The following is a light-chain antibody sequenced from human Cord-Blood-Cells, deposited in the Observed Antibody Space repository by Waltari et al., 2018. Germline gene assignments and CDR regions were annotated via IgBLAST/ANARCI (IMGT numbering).Light chain of an antibody. V-gene: IGKV2-28*01. CDR1: QSLLHSNGYND. CDR2: LGS. Sequence: DIVMLQSPLSLPAPPGEPASTSCRSSQSLLHSNGYNDLDWYLQKPGQSPQLLIYLGSNRASGVPDRFSGSGSGTDFTLKISRVEAEDVGVYYCMQALQTPYTFGQGTKLEIK. J-gene: IGKJ2*01. CDR3: MQALQTPYT.